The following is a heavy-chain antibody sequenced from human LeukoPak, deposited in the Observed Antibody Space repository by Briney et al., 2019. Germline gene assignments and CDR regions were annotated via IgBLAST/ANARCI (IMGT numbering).Heavy chain of an antibody. CDR1: GYTFTNYW. V-gene: IGHV5-51*01. CDR3: ARQGATYSSGRYYGY. CDR2: IYPGDSDT. Sequence: GESLKIPCQASGYTFTNYWIGWVRQMPGKGLEWMGIIYPGDSDTRYSPSFQGQVSISADKSISTAYLQWNSLKASDTAMYYCARQGATYSSGRYYGYWGQGTLVTVSS. D-gene: IGHD6-19*01. J-gene: IGHJ4*02.